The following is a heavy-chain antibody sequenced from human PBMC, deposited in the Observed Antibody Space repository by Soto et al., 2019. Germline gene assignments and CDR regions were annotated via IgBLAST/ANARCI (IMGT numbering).Heavy chain of an antibody. CDR3: ARQVSGYEYYFDY. V-gene: IGHV4-59*08. CDR2: IYYTGNT. CDR1: GGSINGYY. Sequence: SETLSLTCTVSGGSINGYYWTWIRQPPGKGLECIGYIYYTGNTNYNPSLKSRVTISVDTSKNQFSLKLSSVTAADTAVYYCARQVSGYEYYFDYWGQGTLVTVSS. D-gene: IGHD5-12*01. J-gene: IGHJ4*02.